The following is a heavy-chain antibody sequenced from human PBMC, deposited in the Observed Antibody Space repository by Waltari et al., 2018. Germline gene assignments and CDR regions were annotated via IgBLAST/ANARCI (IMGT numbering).Heavy chain of an antibody. V-gene: IGHV1-2*02. Sequence: QGQLVQSGAEMKRPGASVKVSCKASGYAFSNYFLHWVRQAPGQGLEWIGWISPASGATKSPQNFKGRVTLTSDTALNTAYLELTGLTPDDTAVYYCARLPHWEPFDSWGQGTLVTVAS. J-gene: IGHJ4*02. D-gene: IGHD1-26*01. CDR1: GYAFSNYF. CDR2: ISPASGAT. CDR3: ARLPHWEPFDS.